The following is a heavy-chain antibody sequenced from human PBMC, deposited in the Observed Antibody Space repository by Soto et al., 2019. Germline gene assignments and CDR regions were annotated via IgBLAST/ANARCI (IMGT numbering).Heavy chain of an antibody. CDR2: IYHNGRA. Sequence: SETLSLTCDVSGASIKSDTWWTWVRQSPGKGLEWIGEIYHNGRAFDNPSLKGRVTISIDKSNNQFSLNLTSVTAEDTAVYHCVRDLLGSGGHFDYWGQGTLVTVSS. D-gene: IGHD7-27*01. V-gene: IGHV4-4*02. CDR3: VRDLLGSGGHFDY. CDR1: GASIKSDTW. J-gene: IGHJ4*02.